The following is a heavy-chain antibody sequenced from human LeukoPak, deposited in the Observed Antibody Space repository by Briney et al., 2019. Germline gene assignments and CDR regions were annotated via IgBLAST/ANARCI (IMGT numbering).Heavy chain of an antibody. CDR3: ARDYRHYDFWSGYYRYYFDY. J-gene: IGHJ4*02. V-gene: IGHV1-18*01. CDR1: GYTFTSYG. Sequence: ASVKVSCKASGYTFTSYGISWVRQAPGQGLEWMGWISAYNVNTNYAQTLQGRVTMTTDTSTSTAYMELRSLRSDDTAVYYCARDYRHYDFWSGYYRYYFDYWGQGTLVTVSS. CDR2: ISAYNVNT. D-gene: IGHD3-3*01.